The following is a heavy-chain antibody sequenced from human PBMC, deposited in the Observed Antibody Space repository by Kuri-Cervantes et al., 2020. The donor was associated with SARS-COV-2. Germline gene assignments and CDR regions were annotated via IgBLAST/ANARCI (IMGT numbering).Heavy chain of an antibody. D-gene: IGHD3-3*01. Sequence: GESLKISCAASGFTFRSSGMHWVRQAPGKGLEWVALLSNDGAHEYYADSVKCRFTISRDNFKNTLFLQMNSLRSKDTAMYYCAKGGDFWSGFTYFDSCGPGTLVTVSS. CDR2: LSNDGAHE. V-gene: IGHV3-30*18. J-gene: IGHJ4*02. CDR1: GFTFRSSG. CDR3: AKGGDFWSGFTYFDS.